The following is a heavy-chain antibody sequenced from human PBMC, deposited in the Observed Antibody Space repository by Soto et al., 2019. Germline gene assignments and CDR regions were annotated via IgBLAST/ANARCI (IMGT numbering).Heavy chain of an antibody. V-gene: IGHV5-51*01. CDR1: GYSFTSYW. Sequence: GESLKISCKGSGYSFTSYWIGWVRQMPGKGLGWMGIIYPGDSDTRYSPSFQGQVTISADKSISTAYLQWSSLKASDTAMYYCARSLVLTIFGVVTPYGMDVWGQGTTVTVSS. CDR3: ARSLVLTIFGVVTPYGMDV. J-gene: IGHJ6*02. D-gene: IGHD3-3*01. CDR2: IYPGDSDT.